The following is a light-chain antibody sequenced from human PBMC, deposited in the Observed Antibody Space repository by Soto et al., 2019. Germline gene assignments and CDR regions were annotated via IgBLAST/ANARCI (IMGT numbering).Light chain of an antibody. CDR1: QSISTW. J-gene: IGKJ1*01. CDR3: QQYSSYRT. CDR2: DAS. Sequence: DIQMTQSPSTLSASVGDRVTITCRASQSISTWLAWYQQKPGKAPKLLIYDASNLGSGVPSRFSGSGSGTEFTLTITSLQPDDFAAYYCQQYSSYRTFGQATKVDIK. V-gene: IGKV1-5*01.